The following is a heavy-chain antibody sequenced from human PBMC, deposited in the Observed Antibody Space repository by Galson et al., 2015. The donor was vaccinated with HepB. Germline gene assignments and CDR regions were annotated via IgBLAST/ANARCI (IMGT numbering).Heavy chain of an antibody. CDR2: IKSKTDGETA. V-gene: IGHV3-15*07. D-gene: IGHD3-3*02. CDR3: STDRVEDVLARKYIFADV. Sequence: SLRLSCAASGFTFTDAWMNWVRQAPGKGLEWVGRIKSKTDGETADYAAPVKGRFTISRDDSKDMLFLQMNSLKTEDTAIYYCSTDRVEDVLARKYIFADVWGKGTAVTVSS. J-gene: IGHJ6*04. CDR1: GFTFTDAW.